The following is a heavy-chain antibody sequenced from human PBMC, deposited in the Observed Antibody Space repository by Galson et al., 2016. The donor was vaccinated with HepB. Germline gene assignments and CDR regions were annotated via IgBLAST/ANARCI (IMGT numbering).Heavy chain of an antibody. CDR3: SSEIRQGY. Sequence: SLRLSCAASGFTFSNYWMHWVRQTPGKGLVWVSHIYRDGTKTNYAGSVKGRFTISRDNAKNMLYLQMSNLRDDDTAMYYCSSEIRQGYWGQGTLVTVSS. V-gene: IGHV3-74*01. D-gene: IGHD1-1*01. CDR2: IYRDGTKT. CDR1: GFTFSNYW. J-gene: IGHJ4*02.